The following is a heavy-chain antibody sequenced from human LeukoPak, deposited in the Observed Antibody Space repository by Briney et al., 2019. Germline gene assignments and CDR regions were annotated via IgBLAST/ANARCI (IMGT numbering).Heavy chain of an antibody. D-gene: IGHD1-26*01. Sequence: PSETLSLTCTVSGGSISSYYWSWIRQPPGKGLEWIGYIYYSGSTNYNPSLKSRVTISVDTSKNQFSLKLSSVTAADTAVYYCARGGSYLGHCDYWGQGTLVTVSS. CDR3: ARGGSYLGHCDY. J-gene: IGHJ4*02. V-gene: IGHV4-59*01. CDR2: IYYSGST. CDR1: GGSISSYY.